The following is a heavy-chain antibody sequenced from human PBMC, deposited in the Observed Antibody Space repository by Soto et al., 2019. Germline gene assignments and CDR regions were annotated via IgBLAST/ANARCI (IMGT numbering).Heavy chain of an antibody. CDR2: INDRGSI. Sequence: QVQLQQWGAGPLRPLETLSLTCGVSGGSFSGYYWAWIRQSPGKGLEWIGEINDRGSINYNPSLKSRVGISVDTSKKHYSLNLRSVTAADTSVYYGARDSHDILTGPPWVWYCDLGGRGTLVTVSS. CDR3: ARDSHDILTGPPWVWYCDL. D-gene: IGHD3-9*01. J-gene: IGHJ2*01. CDR1: GGSFSGYY. V-gene: IGHV4-34*01.